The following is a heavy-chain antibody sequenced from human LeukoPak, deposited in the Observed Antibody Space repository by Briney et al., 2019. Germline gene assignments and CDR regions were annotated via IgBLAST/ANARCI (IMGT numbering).Heavy chain of an antibody. CDR1: GGSISSYY. CDR3: ARWSGHYSPFDY. J-gene: IGHJ4*02. D-gene: IGHD3-3*01. V-gene: IGHV4-59*01. Sequence: SETLSLTCTVSGGSISSYYWSWIRQPPGKGLEWIGYIYYSGSTNYNPSLKSRVTISVVTSKNQFSLKLSSVTAADTAVYYCARWSGHYSPFDYWGQGTLVTVSS. CDR2: IYYSGST.